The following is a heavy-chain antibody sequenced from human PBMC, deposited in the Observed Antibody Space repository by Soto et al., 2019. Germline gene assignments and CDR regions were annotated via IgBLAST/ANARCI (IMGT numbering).Heavy chain of an antibody. CDR3: VRGSGRVSRVDY. D-gene: IGHD6-25*01. CDR2: VYYSGIA. Sequence: SETLSLTCTVSGGSISGYYWSWIRQPPGKGLEWIGCVYYSGIANYNPSLKSRVTISVDTSQNQFSLKLNSVTAADTAVYFCVRGSGRVSRVDYWGQGTLVTVSS. J-gene: IGHJ4*02. CDR1: GGSISGYY. V-gene: IGHV4-59*01.